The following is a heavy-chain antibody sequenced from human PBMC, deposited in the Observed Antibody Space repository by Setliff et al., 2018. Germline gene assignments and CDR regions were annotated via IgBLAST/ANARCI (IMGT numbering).Heavy chain of an antibody. CDR3: ARHGLQFLEWLAGFDS. CDR1: GYSISSGYY. CDR2: IYHSGST. V-gene: IGHV4-38-2*01. D-gene: IGHD3-3*01. J-gene: IGHJ4*02. Sequence: KTSETLSLTCAVSGYSISSGYYWGWIRQPPGKGLEWIGNIYHSGSTYYNPSLKSRGTISVDTSKNQFSLKLTSVTAADTAVYYCARHGLQFLEWLAGFDSWGQGTLVTVSS.